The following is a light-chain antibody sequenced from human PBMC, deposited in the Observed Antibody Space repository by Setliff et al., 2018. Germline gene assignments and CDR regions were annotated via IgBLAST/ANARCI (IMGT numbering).Light chain of an antibody. J-gene: IGLJ2*01. CDR3: SSYAGLNTFVI. Sequence: QSALSQPASVSGSPGQSITISCTGTSDDVGLYYLVSWYQQHPGKAPKLMVYEVNKRPSGVSNRFSGSKSGNTASLTISGLQAEDEAAYYCSSYAGLNTFVIFGGGTKVTVL. V-gene: IGLV2-23*02. CDR1: SDDVGLYYL. CDR2: EVN.